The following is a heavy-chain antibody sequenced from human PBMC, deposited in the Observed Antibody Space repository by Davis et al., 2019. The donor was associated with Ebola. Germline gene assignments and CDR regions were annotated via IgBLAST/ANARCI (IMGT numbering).Heavy chain of an antibody. Sequence: ASVKVSCKASGYTFSNYAISWVRQAPGQGLEWMGWISAYNGNTNYAQKLQGRVTMTTDTSTSTAYMDLRSLRSDDTAVYYCARVRDFWSGYFNWFDPWGQGTLVTVSS. CDR1: GYTFSNYA. D-gene: IGHD3-3*01. CDR2: ISAYNGNT. V-gene: IGHV1-18*01. CDR3: ARVRDFWSGYFNWFDP. J-gene: IGHJ5*02.